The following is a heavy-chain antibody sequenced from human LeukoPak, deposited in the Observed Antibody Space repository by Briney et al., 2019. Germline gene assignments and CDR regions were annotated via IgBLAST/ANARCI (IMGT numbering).Heavy chain of an antibody. V-gene: IGHV1-69*06. CDR1: GGTFSSYA. J-gene: IGHJ4*02. CDR3: ASNVVGYCSGGSCYDY. CDR2: IIPIFGTA. D-gene: IGHD2-15*01. Sequence: SVKVSCKASGGTFSSYAISWVRQAPGQGLEWMGGIIPIFGTANYAQKFQGRVTITADKSTSTAYMELSSLRSEDTAVYYCASNVVGYCSGGSCYDYWGQGTLVTVSS.